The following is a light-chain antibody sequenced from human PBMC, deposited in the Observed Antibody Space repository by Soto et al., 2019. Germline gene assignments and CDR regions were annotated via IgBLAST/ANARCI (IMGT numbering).Light chain of an antibody. CDR3: QQLNSHPRT. CDR2: AAS. V-gene: IGKV3-20*01. CDR1: RSFSSSY. Sequence: EIVLTQSPGTLSLSPGERATLSCRASRSFSSSYLAWYQQKPGQAPRLLIYAASRRATGVPDRFSGSGSGADFTLTISRLEPEDFATYYCQQLNSHPRTFGQGTKLEIK. J-gene: IGKJ2*01.